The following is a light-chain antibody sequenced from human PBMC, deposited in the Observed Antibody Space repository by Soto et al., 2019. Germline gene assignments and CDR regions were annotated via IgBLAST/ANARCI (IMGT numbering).Light chain of an antibody. CDR2: EVS. CDR1: SSDVGAYKY. Sequence: QPALTQPASVSGSPGQSVTISCTGTSSDVGAYKYVSWYQQHPGKAPKLMIYEVSNRPSGVSNRFSGSKSGNTASLTISGLQADDEADYYCNSYAGDIIRFVFGTGTKLTVL. CDR3: NSYAGDIIRFV. V-gene: IGLV2-14*01. J-gene: IGLJ1*01.